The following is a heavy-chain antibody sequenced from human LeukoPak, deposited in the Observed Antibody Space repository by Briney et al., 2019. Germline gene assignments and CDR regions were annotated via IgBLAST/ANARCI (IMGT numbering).Heavy chain of an antibody. J-gene: IGHJ4*02. CDR2: IRYDGSNK. CDR1: GFTFSSYG. Sequence: GGSLRLSCAASGFTFSSYGMHWVRQAPGKGLEWVAFIRYDGSNKYYADSVKGRFTISRDNSKNTLYLQMNSLRAEDTAVYYCARVLTAAGTIELIGYWGQGTLVTVSS. V-gene: IGHV3-30*02. D-gene: IGHD6-13*01. CDR3: ARVLTAAGTIELIGY.